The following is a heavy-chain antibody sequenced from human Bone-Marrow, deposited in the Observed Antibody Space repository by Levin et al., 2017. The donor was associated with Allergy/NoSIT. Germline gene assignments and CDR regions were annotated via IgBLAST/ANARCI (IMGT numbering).Heavy chain of an antibody. V-gene: IGHV4-30-2*01. CDR1: GGSISSGGYS. CDR3: ARSDGDYGLDYFDY. D-gene: IGHD4-17*01. CDR2: IYHSGST. J-gene: IGHJ4*02. Sequence: SETLSLTCAVSGGSISSGGYSWSWIRQPPGKGLEWIGYIYHSGSTYYNPSLKSRVTISVDRSKNQFSLKLSSVTAADTAVYYCARSDGDYGLDYFDYWGQGTLVTVSS.